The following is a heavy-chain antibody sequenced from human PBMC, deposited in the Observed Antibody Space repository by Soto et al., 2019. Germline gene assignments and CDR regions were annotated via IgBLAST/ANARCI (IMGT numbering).Heavy chain of an antibody. CDR2: IWYDGSNK. J-gene: IGHJ6*02. D-gene: IGHD3-16*01. CDR3: ARDRLDPGPYYYDYGMDV. Sequence: QVQLVESGGGVVQPGRSLRLSCAASGFTFSSYGMHWVRQAPGKGLEWVAVIWYDGSNKYYADSVKGRFTISRDNSKNPLYLQMNSLRAEDTAVYYCARDRLDPGPYYYDYGMDVWGQGTTVTVSS. CDR1: GFTFSSYG. V-gene: IGHV3-33*01.